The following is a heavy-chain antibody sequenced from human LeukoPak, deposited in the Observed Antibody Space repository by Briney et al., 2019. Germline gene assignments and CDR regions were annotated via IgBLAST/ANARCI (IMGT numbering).Heavy chain of an antibody. CDR1: GFTFSTFA. D-gene: IGHD6-19*01. J-gene: IGHJ4*02. Sequence: PGGSLRLSCAASGFTFSTFAMIWVRQPPGKGLEWVSSIFPSGGEIHYADSVKGRFTISRDNAKKSVYLQMNSLRAEDTAVYYCARGSTYSSGWYTGFDYWGQGTLVTVSS. V-gene: IGHV3-21*01. CDR3: ARGSTYSSGWYTGFDY. CDR2: IFPSGGEI.